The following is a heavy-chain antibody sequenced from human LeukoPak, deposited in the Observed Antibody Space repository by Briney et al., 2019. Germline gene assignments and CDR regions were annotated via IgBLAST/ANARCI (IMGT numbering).Heavy chain of an antibody. CDR2: INPNSGGT. V-gene: IGHV1-2*02. J-gene: IGHJ4*02. Sequence: ASVKVSCKASGYTFTGYYMHWVRQAPGQGLEWMGWINPNSGGTNYAQKFQGRVTMTRDTSISTAYMELSRLRSDDTAVYYCARVDYYGSGGRKLYYFDYWGQGTLVTVSS. D-gene: IGHD3-10*01. CDR3: ARVDYYGSGGRKLYYFDY. CDR1: GYTFTGYY.